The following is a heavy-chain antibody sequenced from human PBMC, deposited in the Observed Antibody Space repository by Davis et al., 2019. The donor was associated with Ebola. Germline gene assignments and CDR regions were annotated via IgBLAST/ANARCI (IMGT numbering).Heavy chain of an antibody. V-gene: IGHV4-34*01. CDR1: GGSFSGYY. CDR2: INHSGST. D-gene: IGHD4/OR15-4a*01. CDR3: AGAPVYYYYGMDV. J-gene: IGHJ6*04. Sequence: SETLSLTCAVYGGSFSGYYWRWIRQPPGKGLDWIGEINHSGSTNYNPSLKSRVTISVDTSKNQFSLKLSSVTAADTAVYYCAGAPVYYYYGMDVWGKGTTVTVSS.